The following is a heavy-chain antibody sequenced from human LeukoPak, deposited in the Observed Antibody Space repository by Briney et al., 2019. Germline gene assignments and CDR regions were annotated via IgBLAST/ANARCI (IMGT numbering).Heavy chain of an antibody. Sequence: ASVKVSCKASGYIFTHSYIHWVRQAPGQGLDWMGLINPSGGSTSYAQEFQGRVAMTRDTSTSTIYMELSSLRSEDTAVYYCSRVGEKQLVPRHNWFDPWGQGTLVTVSS. J-gene: IGHJ5*02. D-gene: IGHD6-13*01. CDR3: SRVGEKQLVPRHNWFDP. V-gene: IGHV1-46*01. CDR1: GYIFTHSY. CDR2: INPSGGST.